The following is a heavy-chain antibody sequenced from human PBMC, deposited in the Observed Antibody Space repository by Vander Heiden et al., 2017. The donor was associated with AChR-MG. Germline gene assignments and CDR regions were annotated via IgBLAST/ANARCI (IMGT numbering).Heavy chain of an antibody. D-gene: IGHD3-3*01. CDR1: GGSVRSGGFC. CDR2: IYYGGST. CDR3: ARGNSAYDLPDL. V-gene: IGHV4-31*03. Sequence: QVQLQESGPGQVKPSQTLSLTCTVSGGSVRSGGFCWSWIRQSPGRGLEWIGYIYYGGSTVYNPSVKSRVTISADTSEIQFSLKLKSVTAADTAVYYCARGNSAYDLPDLWGQGILVTVTS. J-gene: IGHJ5*02.